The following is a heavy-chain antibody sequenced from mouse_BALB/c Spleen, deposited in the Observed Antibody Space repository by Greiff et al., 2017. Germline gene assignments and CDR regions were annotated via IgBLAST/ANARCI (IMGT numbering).Heavy chain of an antibody. CDR2: IWAGGST. J-gene: IGHJ1*01. D-gene: IGHD1-1*01. CDR1: GFSLTRYG. CDR3: AREGYYGSRGRLGFDV. Sequence: VKLMESGPGLVAPSQSLSITCTVSGFSLTRYGVHWVRQPPGKGLEWLGVIWAGGSTNYNSALMSRLSISQDNSKRQVFLKMNSLQTDDTAMYYCAREGYYGSRGRLGFDVWGAGTTVTVSS. V-gene: IGHV2-9*02.